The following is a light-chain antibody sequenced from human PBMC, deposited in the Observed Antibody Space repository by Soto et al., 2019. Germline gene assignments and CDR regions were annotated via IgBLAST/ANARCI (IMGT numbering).Light chain of an antibody. CDR1: QSINNH. CDR2: DAS. Sequence: DIQMTQSPSSLSASVGDRVTITCRASQSINNHVNWYRQKPGKAPNLLIYDASTLQSGVPSRFSGSGSGTDFTLSISSLQPEDFGTYYCQQKNSIPRTFGQGTKVEIK. V-gene: IGKV1-39*01. J-gene: IGKJ1*01. CDR3: QQKNSIPRT.